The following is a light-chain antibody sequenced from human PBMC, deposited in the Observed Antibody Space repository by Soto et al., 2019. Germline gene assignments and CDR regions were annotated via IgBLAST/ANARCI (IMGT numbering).Light chain of an antibody. Sequence: SVSASVGDSVTITCRASQGVSHWVAWYQQTPGEAPKLLISGSSSLLSGVPSRFSGTRSGTDFPLPIRSLQPEDFATYYSQQATSLPITFGGGTNVDI. J-gene: IGKJ4*01. V-gene: IGKV1-12*01. CDR1: QGVSHW. CDR3: QQATSLPIT. CDR2: GSS.